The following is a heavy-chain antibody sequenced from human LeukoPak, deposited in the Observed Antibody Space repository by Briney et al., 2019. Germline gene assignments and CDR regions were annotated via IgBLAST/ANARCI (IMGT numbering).Heavy chain of an antibody. CDR2: IRRKVYGGTP. CDR3: TRGASPDILTGDY. D-gene: IGHD3-9*01. V-gene: IGHV3-49*03. CDR1: TFTSGDYA. J-gene: IGHJ4*02. Sequence: GSLRLSCTSSTFTSGDYAINWIRQAPGKGLEWVGFIRRKVYGGTPEYAASVKGRFTISRDDSKSIAYLQMNSLKTEDTAVYYCTRGASPDILTGDYWGQGTLVTVSS.